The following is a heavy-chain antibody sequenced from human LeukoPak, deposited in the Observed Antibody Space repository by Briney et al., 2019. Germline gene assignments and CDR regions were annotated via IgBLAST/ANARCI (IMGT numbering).Heavy chain of an antibody. CDR3: ARLPGYSNSWYLVY. Sequence: QPGGSLRLSCAASGFTFSSYEMNWVRQAPGKGLEWVSYISSSASIIYYADSVKGRFTISRDNAKNSLYLHMNSLRAEDTAIYYCARLPGYSNSWYLVYWGQGTLVTVSS. J-gene: IGHJ4*02. V-gene: IGHV3-48*03. CDR1: GFTFSSYE. CDR2: ISSSASII. D-gene: IGHD2/OR15-2a*01.